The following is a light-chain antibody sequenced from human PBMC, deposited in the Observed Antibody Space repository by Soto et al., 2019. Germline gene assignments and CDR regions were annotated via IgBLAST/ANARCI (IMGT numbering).Light chain of an antibody. CDR1: QSVSNS. CDR3: QQYGSSPIT. Sequence: EIVLTQSPGTLCFSPGEKATLSFRASQSVSNSLAWYQQKTGQAPRLLISGASSRATGIPDRFSGSGSETDFTLTISRLEPEDFALYYCQQYGSSPITFGQGTRREIK. J-gene: IGKJ5*01. CDR2: GAS. V-gene: IGKV3-20*01.